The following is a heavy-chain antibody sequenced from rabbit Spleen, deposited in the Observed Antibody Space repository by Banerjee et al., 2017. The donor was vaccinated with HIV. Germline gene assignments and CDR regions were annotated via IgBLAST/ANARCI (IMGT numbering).Heavy chain of an antibody. V-gene: IGHV1S45*01. Sequence: QEQLEESGGGLVKPGGSLTLTCTASGFSFGSNDYMCWVRQAPGRGLEWIACIYSGNSGYTYYATWATGRFTCSKTSSTTVTLQVTSLTAADTATYFCARDTASSFSSYGMDLWGQGTLVTVS. CDR3: ARDTASSFSSYGMDL. D-gene: IGHD8-1*01. CDR2: IYSGNSGYT. CDR1: GFSFGSNDY. J-gene: IGHJ6*01.